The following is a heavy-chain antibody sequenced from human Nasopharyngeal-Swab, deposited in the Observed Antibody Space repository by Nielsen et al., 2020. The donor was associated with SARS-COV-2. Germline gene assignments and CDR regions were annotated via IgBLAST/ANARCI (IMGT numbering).Heavy chain of an antibody. D-gene: IGHD3-22*01. V-gene: IGHV4-39*01. CDR1: GASISSSSYY. CDR3: ARLSSLHYYDTTQFDY. J-gene: IGHJ4*02. CDR2: ISYRGIFLSGST. Sequence: SETLSLTCTVSGASISSSSYYWGWIRQPPGKGLEWIGSISYRGIFLSGSTYYNPSLNSRVTISVDTSKNQFSLKLTSVTAADTAVYSCARLSSLHYYDTTQFDYWGLGTLVTVSS.